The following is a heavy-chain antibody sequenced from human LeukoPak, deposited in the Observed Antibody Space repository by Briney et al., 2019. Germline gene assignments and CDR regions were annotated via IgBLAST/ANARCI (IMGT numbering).Heavy chain of an antibody. Sequence: GGSLRLSCAASGFTFSSYGMHWVRQAPGKGLEWVAFIRYDGGNKYYADSVKGRFTISRDNSKNTLYLQMNSLRAEDTAVYYCARSMVRGDLFDYWGQGTLVTVSS. D-gene: IGHD3-10*01. CDR3: ARSMVRGDLFDY. J-gene: IGHJ4*02. CDR1: GFTFSSYG. CDR2: IRYDGGNK. V-gene: IGHV3-30*02.